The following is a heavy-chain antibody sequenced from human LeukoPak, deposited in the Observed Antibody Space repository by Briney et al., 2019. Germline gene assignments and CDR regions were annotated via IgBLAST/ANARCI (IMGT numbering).Heavy chain of an antibody. CDR2: IYYSGST. CDR3: ARGRRGMATSL. D-gene: IGHD5-24*01. V-gene: IGHV4-59*01. J-gene: IGHJ4*02. CDR1: GGSISSYY. Sequence: SETLSLTCTVSGGSISSYYWSWIRQPPGKGLEWIGYIYYSGSTNYNPSLKSRVTISVDTSKNQFSLKLSSVTAADTAVYYCARGRRGMATSLWGQGTLVTVSS.